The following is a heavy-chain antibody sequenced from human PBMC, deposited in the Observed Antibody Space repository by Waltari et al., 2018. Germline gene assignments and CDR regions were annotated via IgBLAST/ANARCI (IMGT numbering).Heavy chain of an antibody. V-gene: IGHV3-7*01. Sequence: VQLVESGGHLVQPGESLRLSCAASGFTFSNYWMTWVRQAPGKGLDWVANIKPDGSESYYADAVKGRFTFSRDNAKNSLSLQMHSLRVEDTAVYYCARSGGYGWDSWGQGTLVIVSS. CDR1: GFTFSNYW. D-gene: IGHD4-17*01. J-gene: IGHJ4*02. CDR3: ARSGGYGWDS. CDR2: IKPDGSES.